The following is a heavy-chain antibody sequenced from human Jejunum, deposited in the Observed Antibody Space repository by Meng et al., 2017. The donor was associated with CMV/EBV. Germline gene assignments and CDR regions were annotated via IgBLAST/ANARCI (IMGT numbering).Heavy chain of an antibody. D-gene: IGHD3-22*01. Sequence: SGVTRNSYGIRWGSQLTDEGLEWGGVLWYDGRRKYFADSMQGQFSISKDDSKNTVYLQMNSLRAEDTAVYYCARDEDGSSHYSQFDYWGQGTMVTVSS. J-gene: IGHJ4*02. CDR1: GVTRNSYG. V-gene: IGHV3-33*01. CDR3: ARDEDGSSHYSQFDY. CDR2: LWYDGRRK.